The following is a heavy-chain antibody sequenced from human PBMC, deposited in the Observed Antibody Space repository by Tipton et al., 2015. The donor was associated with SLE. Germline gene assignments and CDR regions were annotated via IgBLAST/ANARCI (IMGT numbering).Heavy chain of an antibody. Sequence: LRLSCTVYGGSFSAYYWSWIRQPPGKGLEWIGEINHSGSTNYNPSLKSRITISLDTSKNQFSLKLSSVTAADTAVYYCARPGLPVAAFDAFDIWGQGTMVTVSS. D-gene: IGHD6-19*01. V-gene: IGHV4-34*01. CDR2: INHSGST. CDR1: GGSFSAYY. CDR3: ARPGLPVAAFDAFDI. J-gene: IGHJ3*02.